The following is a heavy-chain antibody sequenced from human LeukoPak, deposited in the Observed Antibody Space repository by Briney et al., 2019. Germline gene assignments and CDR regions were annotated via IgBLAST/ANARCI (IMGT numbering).Heavy chain of an antibody. CDR1: GFTLSSHA. CDR3: AKEDAGSYGSFDY. J-gene: IGHJ4*02. V-gene: IGHV3-23*01. Sequence: SLRLSCAAPGFTLSSHAMGWVRPGPGKGLGWVSAISGSGGSTYYADSVKGRFTISRDNSKNTLYLQMNSLRAEDTAVYYCAKEDAGSYGSFDYWGQGTLVTVSS. D-gene: IGHD1-26*01. CDR2: ISGSGGST.